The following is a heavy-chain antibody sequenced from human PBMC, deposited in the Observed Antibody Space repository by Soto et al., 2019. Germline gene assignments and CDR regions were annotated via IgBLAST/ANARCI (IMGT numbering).Heavy chain of an antibody. CDR2: INHSGST. J-gene: IGHJ5*02. CDR1: GGSFSGYY. D-gene: IGHD6-13*01. CDR3: ASGKRGGRAARSQFDP. V-gene: IGHV4-34*01. Sequence: SETLSLTCAVYGGSFSGYYWSWIRQPPGKGLEWIGEINHSGSTNYNPSLKSRVTISVDTSKNQFSLKLSSVTAADTAVYYCASGKRGGRAARSQFDPWGQGSLVTVSS.